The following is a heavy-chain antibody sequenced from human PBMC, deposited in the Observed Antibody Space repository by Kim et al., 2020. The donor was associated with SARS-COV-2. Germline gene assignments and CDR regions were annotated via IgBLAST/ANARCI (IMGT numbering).Heavy chain of an antibody. CDR2: INGGNGKT. J-gene: IGHJ4*02. Sequence: SVKVSCKASGYTFSSYGIHWVRQAPGQRPEWMGWINGGNGKTKYSDKFQGRVTMTRDTSANTAYMELSSLRSNDTAVYYCARDFEVVAYYFDYWGQGTL. CDR3: ARDFEVVAYYFDY. CDR1: GYTFSSYG. V-gene: IGHV1-3*01. D-gene: IGHD3-9*01.